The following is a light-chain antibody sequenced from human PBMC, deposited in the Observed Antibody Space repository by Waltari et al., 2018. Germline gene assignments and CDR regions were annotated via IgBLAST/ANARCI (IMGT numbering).Light chain of an antibody. J-gene: IGLJ3*02. CDR2: GQN. CDR1: SLRSLS. V-gene: IGLV3-19*01. CDR3: YSRDSTTNHPL. Sequence: SSELTQDPAVSVALRQTVTITCQGDSLRSLSASWYQQRPGQAPLLVIYGQNVRPSGIPDRFSGSTSGNAAALTITGGQAEDDADYYCYSRDSTTNHPLFGGGTKLTVL.